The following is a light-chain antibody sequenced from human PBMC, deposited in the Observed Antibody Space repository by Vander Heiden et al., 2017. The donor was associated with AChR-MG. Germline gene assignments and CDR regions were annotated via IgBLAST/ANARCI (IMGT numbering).Light chain of an antibody. Sequence: NFMLTQPHPVSESPGKTVTISCTGSSGSIASNYGQWYQQRPGSAPTTVIYEDNQRPSGVPDRFSGSIDSSSNSASLTISGLKTEDEADYYCQSYDSSNHRVFGGGTKLTVL. CDR2: EDN. CDR3: QSYDSSNHRV. V-gene: IGLV6-57*02. J-gene: IGLJ3*02. CDR1: SGSIASNY.